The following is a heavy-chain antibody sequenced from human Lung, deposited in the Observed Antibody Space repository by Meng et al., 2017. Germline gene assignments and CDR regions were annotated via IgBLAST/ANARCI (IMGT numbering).Heavy chain of an antibody. CDR3: TNDRLNH. Sequence: EGQLVESVGVLVTPGWTLALSCAVAEFTFTVHWMHWDRQGPSKGLVWVSRMNRDGTKPTYADSVKGRFTISRDNAKNTLYLQMNNLRAEDTAFYYCTNDRLNHWGQGALVTVSS. J-gene: IGHJ1*01. D-gene: IGHD1-1*01. CDR2: MNRDGTKP. V-gene: IGHV3-74*01. CDR1: EFTFTVHW.